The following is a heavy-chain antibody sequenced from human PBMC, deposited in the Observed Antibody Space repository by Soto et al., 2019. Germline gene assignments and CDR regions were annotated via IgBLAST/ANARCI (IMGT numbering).Heavy chain of an antibody. J-gene: IGHJ4*02. V-gene: IGHV1-2*02. Sequence: GASVKVSCKASGYTFTGHYIHWVRQAPEQGPEWMGEIGPESGATRYAQKFQGRVTMTRDTSITTVYMELKDLSPDDTAVYYCGRGRSGQIVVFYWGKVTPVTVSS. CDR3: GRGRSGQIVVFY. CDR2: IGPESGAT. CDR1: GYTFTGHY. D-gene: IGHD1-26*01.